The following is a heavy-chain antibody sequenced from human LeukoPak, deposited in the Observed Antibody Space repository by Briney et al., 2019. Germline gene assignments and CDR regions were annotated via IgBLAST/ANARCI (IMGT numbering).Heavy chain of an antibody. D-gene: IGHD6-19*01. Sequence: PGGSLRLSCAASGFTFSSYAMHWVRQAPGKGLEYVSAISSNGGSTYYANSVKGRFTISRDNSKNTLYLQMGSLRAEDMAVYYCASGGIAVAGDDAFDICGQGTMVTVSS. CDR3: ASGGIAVAGDDAFDI. CDR2: ISSNGGST. V-gene: IGHV3-64*01. J-gene: IGHJ3*02. CDR1: GFTFSSYA.